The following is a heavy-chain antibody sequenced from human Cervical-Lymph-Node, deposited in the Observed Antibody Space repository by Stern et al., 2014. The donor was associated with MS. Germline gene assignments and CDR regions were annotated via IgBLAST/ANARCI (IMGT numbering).Heavy chain of an antibody. CDR2: IYTDDST. J-gene: IGHJ3*02. CDR3: ARAIFGVNTAAMAPDAFDT. Sequence: EVQLLESGGGLLQPGGSLRLSCAAPGFTVSNNYLSWVRQAPGQGLEWVSLIYTDDSTYYAGSVKGRLPISRASSKNKRFLQMNSLRAEDTAVYYCARAIFGVNTAAMAPDAFDTWGQGTMVTVSS. V-gene: IGHV3-53*01. D-gene: IGHD3-3*01. CDR1: GFTVSNNY.